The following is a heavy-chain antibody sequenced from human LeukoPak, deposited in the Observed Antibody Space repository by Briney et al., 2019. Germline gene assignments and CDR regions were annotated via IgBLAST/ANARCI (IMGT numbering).Heavy chain of an antibody. CDR1: GGSISSSSYY. D-gene: IGHD3-16*02. CDR2: IYYSGSP. J-gene: IGHJ4*02. Sequence: PCETLALTCTFSGGSISSSSYYWGWIRQPPGKGLDWIGSIYYSGSPYYNPSLKRRVTISVDTSKHQFSLKLSSVTAADTAVYYCARDMITFGGVIVLPFDYWGQGTLVTVSS. V-gene: IGHV4-39*02. CDR3: ARDMITFGGVIVLPFDY.